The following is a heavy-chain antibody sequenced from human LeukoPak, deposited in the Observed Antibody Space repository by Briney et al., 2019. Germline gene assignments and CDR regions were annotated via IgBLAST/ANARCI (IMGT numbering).Heavy chain of an antibody. CDR2: ISGSGGST. J-gene: IGHJ4*02. Sequence: GGSLRLSRAASGFTFSSYAMSWVPHAPGKGLEGVSAISGSGGSTYYADSVKGRFTISRDNSKNTLYLQMNSLRAQDTAVYYGAKDWSDRVIMVRGVIAYWGQGTLVTVSS. CDR1: GFTFSSYA. D-gene: IGHD3-10*01. CDR3: AKDWSDRVIMVRGVIAY. V-gene: IGHV3-23*01.